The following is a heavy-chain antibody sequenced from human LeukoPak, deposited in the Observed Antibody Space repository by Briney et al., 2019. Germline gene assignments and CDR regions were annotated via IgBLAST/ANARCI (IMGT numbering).Heavy chain of an antibody. Sequence: SETLSLTCTVSGGSISSSSYYWGWIRQPPGKGLEWIGSIYYSGSTYYNPSLKSRVTISVDTPKNQFSLKLSSVTAADTAVYYCARVIIAVAVDYWGQGTLVTVSS. J-gene: IGHJ4*02. CDR1: GGSISSSSYY. CDR2: IYYSGST. D-gene: IGHD6-19*01. CDR3: ARVIIAVAVDY. V-gene: IGHV4-39*01.